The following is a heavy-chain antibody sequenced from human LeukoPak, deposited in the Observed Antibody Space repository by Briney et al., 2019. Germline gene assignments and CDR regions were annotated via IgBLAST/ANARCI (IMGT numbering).Heavy chain of an antibody. CDR1: GGSISSYY. V-gene: IGHV4-59*01. Sequence: PSGTLSLTCTVSGGSISSYYWSWIRQPPGKGLEWIGYIYYSGSTNYNPSLMSRVTISVDTSKNQFSLKLSSVTAADTAVYYCARATLRYLRAFDIWGQGTMVTVSS. J-gene: IGHJ3*02. CDR3: ARATLRYLRAFDI. CDR2: IYYSGST. D-gene: IGHD3-9*01.